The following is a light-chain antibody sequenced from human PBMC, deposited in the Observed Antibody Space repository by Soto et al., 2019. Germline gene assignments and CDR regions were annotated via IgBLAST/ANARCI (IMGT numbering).Light chain of an antibody. V-gene: IGKV3-20*01. J-gene: IGKJ2*01. CDR2: GAS. CDR3: HQYGSSPLYT. Sequence: EIVLTQSPGTLSLSPGERATLSCRASQSVSSSYLAWYQQKPGQAPRLLIYGASSRATGIPDRFSGSGSGTDFNLTISRREPEDFAVYYCHQYGSSPLYTFGQGTKLEIK. CDR1: QSVSSSY.